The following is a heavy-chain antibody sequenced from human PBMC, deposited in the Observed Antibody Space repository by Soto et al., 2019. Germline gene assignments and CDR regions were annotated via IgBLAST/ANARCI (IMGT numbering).Heavy chain of an antibody. D-gene: IGHD3-10*01. CDR1: GFTFNTYG. Sequence: GGSLRLSCAASGFTFNTYGMHWVRQAPGKGLEWVAVIAYDGSNKYYAGSVKGRFTISRDNSKNTLYLQMNSLRPEDTAVYYCAEVWFYYGSRKTYYYHGMDVWGRGTTVTVSS. J-gene: IGHJ6*02. V-gene: IGHV3-30*18. CDR2: IAYDGSNK. CDR3: AEVWFYYGSRKTYYYHGMDV.